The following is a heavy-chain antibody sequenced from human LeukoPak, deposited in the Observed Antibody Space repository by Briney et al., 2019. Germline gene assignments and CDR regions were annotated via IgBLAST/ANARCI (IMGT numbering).Heavy chain of an antibody. CDR2: IYYSGNT. D-gene: IGHD2-15*01. J-gene: IGHJ4*02. CDR1: GGSIRSPNHY. CDR3: VRLAGYGCGPNYFED. V-gene: IGHV4-39*01. Sequence: SETLSLTCIVSGGSIRSPNHYWGWIRQPPGKGLEWIGSIYYSGNTYFNPSLKSRVTLSVDTSKNQFSLKLRSVTAADTAVFFCVRLAGYGCGPNYFEDWGQGTLVTVSS.